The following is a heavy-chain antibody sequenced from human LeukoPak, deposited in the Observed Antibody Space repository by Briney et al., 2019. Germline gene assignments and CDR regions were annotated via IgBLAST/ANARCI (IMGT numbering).Heavy chain of an antibody. V-gene: IGHV3-23*01. CDR1: GFTFSSYA. CDR3: AKDPLRYFDWLLGEAFDI. D-gene: IGHD3-9*01. Sequence: GGSLRLSSAASGFTFSSYAMSWVPHAPGKGLEWVSAISGSGGSTYYADSVKGRFTISRDNSKNTLYLQMNSLRAEDRAVYYCAKDPLRYFDWLLGEAFDIWGQGTMVTVSS. J-gene: IGHJ3*02. CDR2: ISGSGGST.